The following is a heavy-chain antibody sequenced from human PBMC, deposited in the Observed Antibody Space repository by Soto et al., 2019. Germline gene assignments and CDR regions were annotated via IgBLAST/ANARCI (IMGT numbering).Heavy chain of an antibody. CDR3: AKSGSHSYFDY. V-gene: IGHV3-23*01. D-gene: IGHD1-26*01. CDR1: EFSFISYA. Sequence: WGSLRLSCAASEFSFISYAITFFRLAPCKGLEWVSSISPGVGSTYYADSVKGRFTISRDNSKNTLYLQMNSLRADDTALYYCAKSGSHSYFDYWGQGTLVTVSS. CDR2: ISPGVGST. J-gene: IGHJ4*02.